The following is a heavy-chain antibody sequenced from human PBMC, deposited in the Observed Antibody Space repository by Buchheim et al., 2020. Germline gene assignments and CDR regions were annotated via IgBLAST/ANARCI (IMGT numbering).Heavy chain of an antibody. J-gene: IGHJ4*02. CDR1: GFTFSSYS. D-gene: IGHD3-22*01. Sequence: EVQLVESGGGLVKPGGSLRLSCAASGFTFSSYSMNWVRQAPGKGLEWVSSISSSSSYIYYADSVKGRFTISRDNAKNSLYLQMNSLRAEDTAVYYCARVWDNYYDSEEGPTDYWGQGTL. CDR3: ARVWDNYYDSEEGPTDY. V-gene: IGHV3-21*01. CDR2: ISSSSSYI.